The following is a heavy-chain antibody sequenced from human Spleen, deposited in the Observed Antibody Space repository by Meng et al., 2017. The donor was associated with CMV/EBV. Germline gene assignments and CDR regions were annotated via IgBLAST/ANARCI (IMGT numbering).Heavy chain of an antibody. CDR2: IYYSGST. D-gene: IGHD6-13*01. CDR1: GGSISSGAYY. CDR3: ARGPQQLPPYYFDY. Sequence: SGGSISSGAYYWSWIRQHPEKGLEWIGYIYYSGSTYYNPSLKSRVTISVDTSKNQFSLKLSSVTAADTAVYYCARGPQQLPPYYFDYWGQGTLVTVSS. J-gene: IGHJ4*02. V-gene: IGHV4-31*02.